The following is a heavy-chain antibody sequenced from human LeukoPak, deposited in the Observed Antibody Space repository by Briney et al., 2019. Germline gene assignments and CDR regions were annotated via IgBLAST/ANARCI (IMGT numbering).Heavy chain of an antibody. CDR2: INPNSGGT. Sequence: ASVKVSCKASGYTFTGYYMHWVRQAPGQGLEWMGWINPNSGGTNYAQKFQGRVTMTRDTSISTAYMELSRLRSDDTAVYYCARGDGSSWYWNFDYWGQGTLVTVSS. D-gene: IGHD6-13*01. CDR1: GYTFTGYY. CDR3: ARGDGSSWYWNFDY. J-gene: IGHJ4*02. V-gene: IGHV1-2*02.